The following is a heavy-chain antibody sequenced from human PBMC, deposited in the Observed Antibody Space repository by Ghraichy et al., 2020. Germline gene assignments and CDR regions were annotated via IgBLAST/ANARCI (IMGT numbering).Heavy chain of an antibody. CDR2: IWADGDKT. CDR3: ATMTLFVGNVTYYMDA. V-gene: IGHV3-33*01. D-gene: IGHD3-3*01. Sequence: GESLNISCEASGFPFSIYGMHWVRQAPGKGLEWVAVIWADGDKTYIGESVKGRFTVSRDNSKNTLYLQMDSLRVEDSAVYHCATMTLFVGNVTYYMDAWDKGTTVTVSS. J-gene: IGHJ6*03. CDR1: GFPFSIYG.